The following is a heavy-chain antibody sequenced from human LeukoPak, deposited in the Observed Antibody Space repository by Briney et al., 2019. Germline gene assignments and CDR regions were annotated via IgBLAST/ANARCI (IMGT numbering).Heavy chain of an antibody. J-gene: IGHJ4*02. CDR1: GFTFSSYA. CDR2: INGSGGST. CDR3: AKGRRQILTGPDY. D-gene: IGHD3-9*01. Sequence: PGGSLRLSCAASGFTFSSYAMSGVRQAPGKGLEWVSAINGSGGSTYYADSVKGRFTISRDNSKNTLYLQMNSLRAEDTAVYYCAKGRRQILTGPDYGGQGPLATSSS. V-gene: IGHV3-23*01.